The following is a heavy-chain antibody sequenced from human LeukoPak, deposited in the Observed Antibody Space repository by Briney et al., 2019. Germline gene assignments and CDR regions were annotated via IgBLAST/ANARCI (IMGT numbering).Heavy chain of an antibody. J-gene: IGHJ4*02. V-gene: IGHV3-30-3*01. Sequence: GGSLRLSCAASGFTFSSYAMHWVRQAPGKGLEWVAVISYDGSNKYYADSVKGRFTISRDNSKNTLYLQMNSLRAEDTAVYYCAKAPEWWEPSDYWGQGTLVTVSS. CDR1: GFTFSSYA. D-gene: IGHD1-26*01. CDR2: ISYDGSNK. CDR3: AKAPEWWEPSDY.